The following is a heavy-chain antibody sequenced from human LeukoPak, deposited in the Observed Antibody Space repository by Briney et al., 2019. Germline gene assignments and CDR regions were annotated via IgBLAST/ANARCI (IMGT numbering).Heavy chain of an antibody. Sequence: SGGSLRLSCAASGFTFSDYYMSWIRQAPGKGLEWVSYISSSGTTIYYADSVKGRFTISRDNAKNSLYLQMNSLRAEDTAVYYCARGRRAYYYDSSGYSPFLLDAFDIWGQGTMVTVSS. CDR2: ISSSGTTI. D-gene: IGHD3-22*01. CDR3: ARGRRAYYYDSSGYSPFLLDAFDI. CDR1: GFTFSDYY. J-gene: IGHJ3*02. V-gene: IGHV3-11*04.